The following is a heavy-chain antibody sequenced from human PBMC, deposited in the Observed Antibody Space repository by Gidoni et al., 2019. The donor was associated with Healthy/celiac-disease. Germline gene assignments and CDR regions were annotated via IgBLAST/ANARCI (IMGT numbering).Heavy chain of an antibody. J-gene: IGHJ4*02. D-gene: IGHD2-2*01. CDR2: IYDSGST. CDR3: ARVHCSSTSCYPGY. V-gene: IGHV4-30-4*01. CDR1: RGSISSGHYY. Sequence: QVQLQESGPGLVKPSQTLSLPCTVPRGSISSGHYYRSWIRQPPGKGLEWTGYIYDSGSTYYNPSLKSRVTISVDTSKNQFSLKLSSVTAADTAVYYCARVHCSSTSCYPGYWGQGTLVTVSS.